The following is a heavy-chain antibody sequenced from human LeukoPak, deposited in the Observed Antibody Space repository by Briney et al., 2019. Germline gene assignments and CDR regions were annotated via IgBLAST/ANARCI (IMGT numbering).Heavy chain of an antibody. Sequence: GGSLRLSCAASGFTFDDYAMHWVRQAPGKGLEWVSGISWNGGSIGYADSVKGRFTISRDNAKNSLYLQMNSLRAEDMALYYCAKGFDYGDYGAFDYWGQGILVTVSS. J-gene: IGHJ4*02. V-gene: IGHV3-9*03. CDR1: GFTFDDYA. D-gene: IGHD4-17*01. CDR2: ISWNGGSI. CDR3: AKGFDYGDYGAFDY.